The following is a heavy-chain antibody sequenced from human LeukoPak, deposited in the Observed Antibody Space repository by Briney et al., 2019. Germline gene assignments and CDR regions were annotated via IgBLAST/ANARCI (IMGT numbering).Heavy chain of an antibody. V-gene: IGHV3-21*01. CDR1: GFTFSSYS. D-gene: IGHD2-2*01. Sequence: GGSLRLSCAASGFTFSSYSMNWVRQAPGKGLEWVSSISSSSSYIYYADSVKGRFTISRDNAKNSLYLQMNSLRAEDTAVYYCAKELCSTSCWGAFDIWGQGTMVTVSS. J-gene: IGHJ3*02. CDR3: AKELCSTSCWGAFDI. CDR2: ISSSSSYI.